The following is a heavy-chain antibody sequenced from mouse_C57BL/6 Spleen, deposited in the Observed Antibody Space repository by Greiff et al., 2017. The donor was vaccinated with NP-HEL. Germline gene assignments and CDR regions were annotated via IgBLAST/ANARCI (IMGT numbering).Heavy chain of an antibody. D-gene: IGHD2-4*01. CDR1: GYTFTSYW. Sequence: VQLQQPGTELVKPGASVKLSCKASGYTFTSYWMHWVKQRPGQGLEWIGNINPSNGGTNYNEKFKSKATLTVDKSSSTAYIQLSSLTSEDSAVYYCARTGGTYDYDEDYWGQGTTLTVSS. CDR2: INPSNGGT. CDR3: ARTGGTYDYDEDY. V-gene: IGHV1-53*01. J-gene: IGHJ2*01.